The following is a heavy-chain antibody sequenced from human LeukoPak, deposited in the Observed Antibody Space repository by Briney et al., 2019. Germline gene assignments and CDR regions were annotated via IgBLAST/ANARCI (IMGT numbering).Heavy chain of an antibody. CDR1: GYTFSSYG. D-gene: IGHD2-15*01. CDR2: ISTYNGNT. V-gene: IGHV1-18*01. J-gene: IGHJ4*02. CDR3: AREYCRGGSRYRPDY. Sequence: ASVKVSCKASGYTFSSYGISWVRRAPGQGLEWMGWISTYNGNTNYAQKFQGRVTMTTDTCTTTAYMELRSLRSDDTAVYYCAREYCRGGSRYRPDYWGQGTLVTVSS.